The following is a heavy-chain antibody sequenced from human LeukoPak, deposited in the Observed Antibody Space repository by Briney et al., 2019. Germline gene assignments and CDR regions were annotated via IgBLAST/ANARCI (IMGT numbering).Heavy chain of an antibody. V-gene: IGHV3-23*01. CDR2: ISGGGDNT. Sequence: PGGSLRLSCAVSGFPFSDFAMSWVRQAPGKELEWVSTISGGGDNTYFADSVKGRFTISRDNSKNTLFLQMVSLRAEDTAVYYCAKFEGALLGNYYMDVWGKGTTVTVSS. CDR1: GFPFSDFA. CDR3: AKFEGALLGNYYMDV. J-gene: IGHJ6*03.